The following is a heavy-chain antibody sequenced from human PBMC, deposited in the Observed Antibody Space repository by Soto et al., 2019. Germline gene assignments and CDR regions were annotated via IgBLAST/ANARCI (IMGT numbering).Heavy chain of an antibody. D-gene: IGHD3-16*01. Sequence: ASVKVSCKASGYTFTGYFMHWVRQAPGEGLEWMGWINPNSGATKYAPKFQGRVTMTRDTSNRTAYLELSRLTSDDPAIYYCARGGGTTLAPLPWGQGTPVTVPQ. CDR1: GYTFTGYF. J-gene: IGHJ5*02. CDR2: INPNSGAT. CDR3: ARGGGTTLAPLP. V-gene: IGHV1-2*02.